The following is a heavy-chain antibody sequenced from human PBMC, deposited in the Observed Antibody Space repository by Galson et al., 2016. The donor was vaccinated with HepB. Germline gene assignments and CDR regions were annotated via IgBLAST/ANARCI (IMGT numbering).Heavy chain of an antibody. V-gene: IGHV1-69*06. J-gene: IGHJ6*03. CDR3: ATSAGHSTDPYYMNF. D-gene: IGHD5-18*01. CDR2: IIPMFGAA. Sequence: SVKVSCKASGGTFSVYAISWVRQAPGQGLEWMGGIIPMFGAATYAQKFQGKVTISADKSTTTAYMEFSSLRSEDTAVYYCATSAGHSTDPYYMNFWGEGSTVT. CDR1: GGTFSVYA.